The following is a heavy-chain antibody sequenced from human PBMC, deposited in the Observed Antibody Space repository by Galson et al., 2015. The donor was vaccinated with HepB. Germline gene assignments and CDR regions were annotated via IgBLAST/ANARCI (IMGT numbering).Heavy chain of an antibody. Sequence: SLRLSCAASGFTFSSYGMHWVRQAPGKGLEWVAVIWYDGSNKYYADSVKGRFTISRDNAKNSLYLQMNSPRDEDTAVYYCARTDIVVVVAATNPPGFDYWGQGTLVTVSS. CDR2: IWYDGSNK. V-gene: IGHV3-33*08. D-gene: IGHD2-15*01. CDR3: ARTDIVVVVAATNPPGFDY. J-gene: IGHJ4*02. CDR1: GFTFSSYG.